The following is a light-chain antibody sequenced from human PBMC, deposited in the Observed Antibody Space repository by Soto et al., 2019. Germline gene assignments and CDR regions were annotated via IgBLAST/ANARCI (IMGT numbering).Light chain of an antibody. Sequence: DIQMTQSPSTLSTSVGDRVTITCRASQSISSWLAWYQQKPGKAPKLLIHDASNLESGVPSRFSGSGSGTEFTLTISSLQPDDFATYYCQQYNTCPWTFGQGTKVEIK. V-gene: IGKV1-5*01. CDR1: QSISSW. CDR2: DAS. J-gene: IGKJ1*01. CDR3: QQYNTCPWT.